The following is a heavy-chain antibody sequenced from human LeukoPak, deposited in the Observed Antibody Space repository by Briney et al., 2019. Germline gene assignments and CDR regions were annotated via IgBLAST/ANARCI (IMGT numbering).Heavy chain of an antibody. CDR2: IKSKNVGGTT. J-gene: IGHJ5*02. CDR1: GFTFNNAW. Sequence: GGSLRLSCAASGFTFNNAWMNWVRQAPGKGLEWVGRIKSKNVGGTTDYAAPVKGRFTISRDDSKNTVHLQMNSLKIEDTAVYYCTSHAAFDPWGQGTLVTVSS. V-gene: IGHV3-15*01. CDR3: TSHAAFDP.